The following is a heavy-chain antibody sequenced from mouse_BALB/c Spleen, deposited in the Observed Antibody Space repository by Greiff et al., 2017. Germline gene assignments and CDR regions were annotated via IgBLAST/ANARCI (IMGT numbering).Heavy chain of an antibody. CDR3: ARRGDYGSPFAY. D-gene: IGHD1-1*01. CDR2: IRNKANGYTT. J-gene: IGHJ3*01. Sequence: EVKLVESGGGLVQPGGSLRLSCATSGFTFTDYYMSWVRQPPGKALEWLGFIRNKANGYTTEYSASVKGRFTISRDNSQSILYLQMNTLRAEDSATYYCARRGDYGSPFAYWGQGTLVTVSA. V-gene: IGHV7-3*02. CDR1: GFTFTDYY.